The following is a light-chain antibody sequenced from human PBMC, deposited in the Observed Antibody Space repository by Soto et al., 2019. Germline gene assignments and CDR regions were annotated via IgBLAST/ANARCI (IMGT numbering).Light chain of an antibody. CDR3: ASCDGRLKGLV. J-gene: IGLJ2*01. Sequence: QSVLTQPPSASGTPGQRVTISCSGSSSNIGSNTVNWYQQLPGAAPKLLIYNNNQRPSGVPDRLSGSKSGTSASLAISGRQAEDEADYYCASCDGRLKGLVFGVGTKLTVL. CDR2: NNN. CDR1: SSNIGSNT. V-gene: IGLV1-44*01.